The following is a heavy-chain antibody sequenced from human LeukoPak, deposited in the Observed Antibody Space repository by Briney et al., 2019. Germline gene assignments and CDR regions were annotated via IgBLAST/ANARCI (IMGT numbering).Heavy chain of an antibody. CDR2: INPNSGDT. Sequence: ASVKVSCKASGYTLTGYYLHWVRQAPRQGLEWMGWINPNSGDTNFAQKFQGRVTMTRDTSINTAYMELSRLGSDDTAVYYCARGSIVVVPAASVFDPWGQGTLVTVSS. J-gene: IGHJ5*02. CDR3: ARGSIVVVPAASVFDP. D-gene: IGHD2-2*01. V-gene: IGHV1-2*02. CDR1: GYTLTGYY.